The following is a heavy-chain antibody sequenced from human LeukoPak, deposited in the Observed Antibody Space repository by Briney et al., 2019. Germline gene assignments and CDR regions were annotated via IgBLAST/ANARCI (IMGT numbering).Heavy chain of an antibody. J-gene: IGHJ3*02. Sequence: ASVKVSCKASGYTFTGYYMHWVRQAPGQGLEWMGWINPNSGGTNYAQKFQGRVTMTEDTSTDTAYMELSSLRSEDTAVYYCAREAGMGPFDIWGQGTMVTVSS. CDR3: AREAGMGPFDI. D-gene: IGHD5-24*01. CDR2: INPNSGGT. V-gene: IGHV1-2*02. CDR1: GYTFTGYY.